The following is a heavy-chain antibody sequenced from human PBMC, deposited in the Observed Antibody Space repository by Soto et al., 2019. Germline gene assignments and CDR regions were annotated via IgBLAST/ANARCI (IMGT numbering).Heavy chain of an antibody. CDR3: AQNWVTMATSHYMDV. Sequence: GGSLRLSCAASGFTFSSYWMHWVRQAPGKGLVWVSRINSDGSSTSYADSVKGRFTISRDNAKNTLYLQMNSLRAEDTAVYYCAQNWVTMATSHYMDVWGKGTTVTVSS. CDR1: GFTFSSYW. V-gene: IGHV3-74*01. D-gene: IGHD3-10*01. J-gene: IGHJ6*03. CDR2: INSDGSST.